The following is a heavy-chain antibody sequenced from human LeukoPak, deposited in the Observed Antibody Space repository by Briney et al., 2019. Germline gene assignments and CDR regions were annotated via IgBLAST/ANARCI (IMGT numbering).Heavy chain of an antibody. D-gene: IGHD3-10*01. Sequence: SETLSLTCTVSGGSISSYYWSWIRQPPGKGLEWIGYIYYSGSTNYNPSLKSRVTISVDTSKSQFSLKLSSVTAADTAVYYCARYQQDGSGSYFGYWGQGTLVTVSS. J-gene: IGHJ4*02. V-gene: IGHV4-59*01. CDR2: IYYSGST. CDR3: ARYQQDGSGSYFGY. CDR1: GGSISSYY.